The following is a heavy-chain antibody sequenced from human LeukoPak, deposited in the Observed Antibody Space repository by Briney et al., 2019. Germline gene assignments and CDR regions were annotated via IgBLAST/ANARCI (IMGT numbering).Heavy chain of an antibody. CDR3: VKGVGSSRPSNWLDP. V-gene: IGHV3-23*01. CDR2: ISGSGGST. J-gene: IGHJ5*02. D-gene: IGHD6-13*01. Sequence: GGSLRLSCAASGFTFSSYAMSWVRQAPGKGLEWVSAISGSGGSTYYADSVKGRFTISRDNSETTLYLQMDSLRPEDTAIYYCVKGVGSSRPSNWLDPWGQGTLVTVSS. CDR1: GFTFSSYA.